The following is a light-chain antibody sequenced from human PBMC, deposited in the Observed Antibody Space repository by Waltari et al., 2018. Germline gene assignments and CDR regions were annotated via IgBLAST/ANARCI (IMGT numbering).Light chain of an antibody. CDR3: SSNAGINNFV. CDR1: SSYVGSSDY. CDR2: HVT. J-gene: IGLJ2*01. V-gene: IGLV2-8*01. Sequence: QSALTQPPSASGSPGQTVTISCAGTSSYVGSSDYVSWYQKHPGQAPNLLIYHVTKRPSGVPDRFSGSKSGNTASLTVSGLQAEDEADYYCSSNAGINNFVFGGGTKLTVL.